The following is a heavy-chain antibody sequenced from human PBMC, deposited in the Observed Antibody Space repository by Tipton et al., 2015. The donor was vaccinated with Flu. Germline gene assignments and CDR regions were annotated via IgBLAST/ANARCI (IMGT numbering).Heavy chain of an antibody. CDR1: GYKFTDYF. D-gene: IGHD3-3*01. V-gene: IGHV1-2*02. CDR2: INPNSDGT. J-gene: IGHJ5*01. Sequence: QMQLVQSGAAVKKPGASVKDSCKASGYKFTDYFIHCVRQAPGQGLEWMGWINPNSDGTSLSQKFAVRVTLTKDTSIITDYMEVRSLTLYDTAVYYWVRELFGVENWFVPWGPGTLVIFSS. CDR3: VRELFGVENWFVP.